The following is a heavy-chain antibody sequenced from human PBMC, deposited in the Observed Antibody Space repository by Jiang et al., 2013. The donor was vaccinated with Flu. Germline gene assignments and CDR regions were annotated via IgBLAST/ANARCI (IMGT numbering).Heavy chain of an antibody. V-gene: IGHV3-30-3*01. CDR2: LSSDGINM. J-gene: IGHJ6*02. D-gene: IGHD3-9*01. CDR3: AREFYDTWTGPVPYDYGMDV. Sequence: SLETRPCVSLWIHVRCLRYALGPASLQARGLEWVASLSSDGINMYHADSVRGRFTISRDSATNMVYLQMNSLKVEDEAVYYCAREFYDTWTGPVPYDYGMDVWGQGATVSVFS. CDR1: IHVRCLR.